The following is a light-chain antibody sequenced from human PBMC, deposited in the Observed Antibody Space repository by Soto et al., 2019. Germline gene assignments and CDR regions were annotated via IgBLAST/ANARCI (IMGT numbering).Light chain of an antibody. CDR2: EVS. J-gene: IGLJ1*01. CDR1: SSDVGGYNY. V-gene: IGLV2-14*01. Sequence: QSALTQPASVSGSPGQSITISCTGTSSDVGGYNYVSWYQQHPGKAPKVMIYEVSNRPSGVSNRFSGSKSGNTASLTISGLLAEDETDYYCSSHTSSSTEVFGTGTKLTVL. CDR3: SSHTSSSTEV.